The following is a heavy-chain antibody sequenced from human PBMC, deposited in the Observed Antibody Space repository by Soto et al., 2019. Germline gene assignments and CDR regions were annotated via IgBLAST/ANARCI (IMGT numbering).Heavy chain of an antibody. V-gene: IGHV4-31*03. CDR2: IYYSGST. CDR3: ARSISSGYVDY. J-gene: IGHJ4*02. D-gene: IGHD3-22*01. Sequence: TSETLSLTCTVSGGSISSGGYYWSWIRQHPGKGLEWIGYIYYSGSTYYNPSLKSRVTISVDTSKNQFSLKLSSVTAADTAVYYCARSISSGYVDYWGQGTLVTVSS. CDR1: GGSISSGGYY.